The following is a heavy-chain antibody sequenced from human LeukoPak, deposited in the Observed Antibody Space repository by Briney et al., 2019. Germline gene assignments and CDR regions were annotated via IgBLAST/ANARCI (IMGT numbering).Heavy chain of an antibody. V-gene: IGHV4-59*08. Sequence: SETLSLTCSVSGGSISTYYWSWIRQPPGRGLEWIGYIYYSGSTNYNPSLKSRVTISLDTSKSQFSLELSSVTAADTAVYYCARHGIVDSSRKYHFDYWGQGTLVTVSS. CDR2: IYYSGST. D-gene: IGHD6-13*01. CDR1: GGSISTYY. CDR3: ARHGIVDSSRKYHFDY. J-gene: IGHJ4*02.